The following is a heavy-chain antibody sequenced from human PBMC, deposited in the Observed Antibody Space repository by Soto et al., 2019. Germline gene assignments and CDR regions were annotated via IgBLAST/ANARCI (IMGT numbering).Heavy chain of an antibody. Sequence: EVQLVESGGGLVEPGGSLRLSCAASGYTFSNSWMNWVRQAPGRGLEWVGSIKPETDDGTTHYAARVKGRFTISRDESKNTLYLQMNSRKTEDTAVYCCTTLFYYYVRSGYWGPGTLVTVSS. CDR1: GYTFSNSW. J-gene: IGHJ4*02. CDR2: IKPETDDGTT. D-gene: IGHD3-22*01. V-gene: IGHV3-15*07. CDR3: TTLFYYYVRSGY.